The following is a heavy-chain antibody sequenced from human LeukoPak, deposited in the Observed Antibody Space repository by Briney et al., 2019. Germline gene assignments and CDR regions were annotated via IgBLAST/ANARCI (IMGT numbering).Heavy chain of an antibody. Sequence: QSGGSLRLSCAASGFTFSSYAMHWVRQAPGKGLEWVAVISYDGSNKYYADSVKGRFTISRDNSKNTLYLQMNSLRAEDTAVYYCARVLIAAAGTIFDYWGQGTLVTVSS. CDR2: ISYDGSNK. D-gene: IGHD6-13*01. V-gene: IGHV3-30-3*01. CDR1: GFTFSSYA. CDR3: ARVLIAAAGTIFDY. J-gene: IGHJ4*02.